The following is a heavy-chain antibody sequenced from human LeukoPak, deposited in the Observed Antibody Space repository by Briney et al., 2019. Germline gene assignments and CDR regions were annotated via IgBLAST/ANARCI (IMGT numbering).Heavy chain of an antibody. Sequence: GGSLRLSCAASGFTFSGYAMSWVRQAPGKGLEWVSAISGSGGSTYYADSVKGRFTISRDNSKNTLYLQMNSLKTEDTAVYYCTTDYQPLEYWGQGTLVTVSS. V-gene: IGHV3-23*01. J-gene: IGHJ4*02. D-gene: IGHD2-2*01. CDR3: TTDYQPLEY. CDR2: ISGSGGST. CDR1: GFTFSGYA.